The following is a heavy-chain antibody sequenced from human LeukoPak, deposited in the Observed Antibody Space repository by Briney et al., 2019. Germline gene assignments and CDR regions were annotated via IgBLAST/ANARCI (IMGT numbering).Heavy chain of an antibody. CDR1: GGSISSYY. CDR2: IYTSGST. J-gene: IGHJ6*03. Sequence: SQTLSLTCTVSGGSISSYYWSWVRQPAGKGLEWIGRIYTSGSTNYNPSLKSRVTMSVDTSKNQFSLKLSSVTAADTAVYYCARVAGDSKNYYYYMDVWGKGTTVTVSS. D-gene: IGHD4-17*01. V-gene: IGHV4-4*07. CDR3: ARVAGDSKNYYYYMDV.